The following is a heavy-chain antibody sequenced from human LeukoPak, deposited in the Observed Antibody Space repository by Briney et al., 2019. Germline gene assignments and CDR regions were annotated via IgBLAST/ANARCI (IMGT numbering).Heavy chain of an antibody. J-gene: IGHJ6*04. CDR3: ARDPRRRGYYGMDV. CDR2: ISSSSSYT. V-gene: IGHV3-11*06. CDR1: GFTFSDYY. Sequence: PGGSLRLSCAASGFTFSDYYMSWIRQAPGKGLEWVSYISSSSSYTNYADSVESRFTISRDNAKTSLYLQMNSLRAEDTAVYYCARDPRRRGYYGMDVWGKGTTVTVSS. D-gene: IGHD3-10*01.